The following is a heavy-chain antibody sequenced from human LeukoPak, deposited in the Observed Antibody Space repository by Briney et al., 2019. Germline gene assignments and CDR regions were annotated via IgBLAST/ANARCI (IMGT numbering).Heavy chain of an antibody. CDR3: ARGGGYCSRTGCYGIDY. V-gene: IGHV3-30*14. CDR2: ISYDGSNK. CDR1: GFTFSSYA. D-gene: IGHD2-2*01. J-gene: IGHJ4*02. Sequence: GGSLRLSCAASGFTFSSYAMHWVRQAPGKGLEWVAVISYDGSNKYYADSVKGRFTISRDNSKNTLNLQMGSLRAEDMAVYYCARGGGYCSRTGCYGIDYWGQGTLVTVSS.